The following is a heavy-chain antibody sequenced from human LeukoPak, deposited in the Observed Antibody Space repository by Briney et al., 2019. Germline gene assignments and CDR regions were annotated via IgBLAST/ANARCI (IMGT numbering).Heavy chain of an antibody. J-gene: IGHJ4*02. CDR3: ATATSGYSYGPPPFDY. CDR2: FDPEDGET. Sequence: ASVKVSCKVSGYTLTELSMHWVRQAPGKGLEWMGGFDPEDGETIYAQKFQGRVTMTGDTSTDTAYMELSSLRSEDTAVYYCATATSGYSYGPPPFDYWGQGTLVTVSS. V-gene: IGHV1-24*01. CDR1: GYTLTELS. D-gene: IGHD5-18*01.